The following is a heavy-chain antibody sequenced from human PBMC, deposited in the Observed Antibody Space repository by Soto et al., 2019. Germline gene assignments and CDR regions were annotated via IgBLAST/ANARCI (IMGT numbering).Heavy chain of an antibody. J-gene: IGHJ4*02. D-gene: IGHD4-17*01. CDR1: GFTFSSYA. V-gene: IGHV3-30-3*01. CDR2: ISYDGSNK. CDR3: AREIDDYGDYWYYFDY. Sequence: QVQLVESGGGVVQPGRSLRLSCAASGFTFSSYAMHWVRQAPGKGLEWVAVISYDGSNKYYADSVKGRFTISRDNSKNTLYLQMNSLRAEDTAVYYCAREIDDYGDYWYYFDYWGQGTLVTVSS.